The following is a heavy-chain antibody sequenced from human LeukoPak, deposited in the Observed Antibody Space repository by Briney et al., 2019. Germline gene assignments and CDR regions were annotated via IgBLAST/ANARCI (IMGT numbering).Heavy chain of an antibody. Sequence: PSETLSLTCTVSGGSISSSSAYWGWIRQPPGKGLEWIGSIYYSKNTYYNPSLKSRVTISVDTSKNQFSLKLSSVTAADTAVYYCARQGMKRGHDSSPFDYWGQGTLVTVSS. CDR3: ARQGMKRGHDSSPFDY. D-gene: IGHD3-3*01. CDR2: IYYSKNT. J-gene: IGHJ4*02. V-gene: IGHV4-39*01. CDR1: GGSISSSSAY.